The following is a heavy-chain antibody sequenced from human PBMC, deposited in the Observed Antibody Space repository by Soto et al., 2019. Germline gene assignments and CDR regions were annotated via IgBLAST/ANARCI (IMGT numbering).Heavy chain of an antibody. V-gene: IGHV1-8*01. CDR1: GYTFTSYD. CDR2: MNPNSGNT. J-gene: IGHJ6*02. D-gene: IGHD6-19*01. Sequence: QVQLVQSGAEVKKPGASVKVSCKASGYTFTSYDINWVRKATGQGLEWMGWMNPNSGNTGYAQKFQGRVTMTRNTSISTAYMELSSLRSEDTAVYYCARQWLVRDYYYGMDVWGQGTTVTVSS. CDR3: ARQWLVRDYYYGMDV.